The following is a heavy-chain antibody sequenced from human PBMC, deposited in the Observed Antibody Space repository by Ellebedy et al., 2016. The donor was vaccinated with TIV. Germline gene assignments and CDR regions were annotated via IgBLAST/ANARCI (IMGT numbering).Heavy chain of an antibody. CDR1: GFTFSTYW. V-gene: IGHV3-7*01. CDR2: TKQDGSEK. CDR3: ATDEGIY. Sequence: GESLKISCAASGFTFSTYWMGWVRQAAGKGLEWVANTKQDGSEKYYVDSVMGRFTISRDNAKNSLYLQMNSLRAEDTAVYYCATDEGIYWGQGTLVTVSS. D-gene: IGHD3-10*01. J-gene: IGHJ4*02.